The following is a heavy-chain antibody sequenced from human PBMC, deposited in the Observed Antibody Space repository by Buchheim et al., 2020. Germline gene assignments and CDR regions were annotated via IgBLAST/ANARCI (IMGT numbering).Heavy chain of an antibody. D-gene: IGHD2-15*01. CDR2: INHSGST. CDR3: ARGSTPAALFQH. Sequence: QVQLQQWGAGLLKPSETLSLTCAVYGGSFSGYYWSWIRQPPGKGLEWIGEINHSGSTNYNPSLKSRVTLSVHTSKNQFSLKLSSVTATDTAVYYCARGSTPAALFQHWGQGTL. J-gene: IGHJ1*01. V-gene: IGHV4-34*01. CDR1: GGSFSGYY.